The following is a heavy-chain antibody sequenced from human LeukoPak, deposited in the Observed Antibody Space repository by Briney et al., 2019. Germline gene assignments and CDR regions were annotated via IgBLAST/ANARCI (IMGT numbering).Heavy chain of an antibody. Sequence: PGGSLRLSCIVSGFTFNNYGMHWVRQAPGKGLEWVAVIWYDGSNKYYADSVKGRFTISRDNSKNTLYLQMNTLGAEDTAVYYCAKDGPPHTMVRGVIRYYFDYWGQGTLVTVSS. V-gene: IGHV3-33*03. J-gene: IGHJ4*02. CDR3: AKDGPPHTMVRGVIRYYFDY. CDR1: GFTFNNYG. CDR2: IWYDGSNK. D-gene: IGHD3-10*01.